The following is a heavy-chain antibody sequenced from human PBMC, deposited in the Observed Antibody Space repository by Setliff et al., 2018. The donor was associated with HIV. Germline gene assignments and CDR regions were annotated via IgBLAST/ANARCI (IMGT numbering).Heavy chain of an antibody. CDR3: AGTQDTYYNFWSGYYSFDY. Sequence: ASVKVSCKASGYTFTSYGITWVRQAPGQGLEWMGWISAYHGNTNYAQKLQGRVTMTTDTSASTAYMELSSLRSEDTAVYYCAGTQDTYYNFWSGYYSFDYWGQGTLVTVSS. D-gene: IGHD3-3*01. V-gene: IGHV1-18*01. J-gene: IGHJ4*02. CDR2: ISAYHGNT. CDR1: GYTFTSYG.